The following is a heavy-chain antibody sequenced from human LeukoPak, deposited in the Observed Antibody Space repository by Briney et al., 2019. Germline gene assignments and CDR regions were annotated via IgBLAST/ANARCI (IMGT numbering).Heavy chain of an antibody. CDR1: GGSISSYY. D-gene: IGHD3-22*01. CDR3: ARGIDSSGSFDY. J-gene: IGHJ4*02. CDR2: IYYSGST. V-gene: IGHV4-59*01. Sequence: PSETLSLTCTVSGGSISSYYWSRIRQPPGKGLEWIGYIYYSGSTNYNPSLKSRVTISVDTSKNQFSLKLSSVTAADTAVYYCARGIDSSGSFDYWGQGTLVTVSS.